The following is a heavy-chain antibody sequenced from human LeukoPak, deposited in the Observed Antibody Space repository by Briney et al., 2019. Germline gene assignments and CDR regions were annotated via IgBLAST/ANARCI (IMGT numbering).Heavy chain of an antibody. J-gene: IGHJ5*02. V-gene: IGHV3-7*01. Sequence: PGGSLRLSCAASGFTFSSYWMSWVRQAPGKGLEWVANIKQDGSEKYYVDSVKGRFTISRDNAKNSLYLQMNSLRAEDTAVYYCARVGQWLLRATNWFDPWGQGTLATVSS. CDR1: GFTFSSYW. CDR3: ARVGQWLLRATNWFDP. D-gene: IGHD6-19*01. CDR2: IKQDGSEK.